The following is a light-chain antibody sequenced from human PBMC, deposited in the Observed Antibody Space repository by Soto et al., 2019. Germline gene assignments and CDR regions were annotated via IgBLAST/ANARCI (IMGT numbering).Light chain of an antibody. CDR3: QQYNTYPLT. CDR1: QSISTW. CDR2: KAS. Sequence: DIQMTQSPSTLSASVGERVTITCRASQSISTWLAWYQQKPGKAPKLLIYKASTLEGGVPSRFSGSGSETEFNITISSLHPDDFATYYCQQYNTYPLTFGGGTKVDIK. J-gene: IGKJ4*01. V-gene: IGKV1-5*03.